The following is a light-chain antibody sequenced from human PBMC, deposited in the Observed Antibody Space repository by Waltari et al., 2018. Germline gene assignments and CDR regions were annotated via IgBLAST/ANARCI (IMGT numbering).Light chain of an antibody. Sequence: DIQMNQSPSSLSASVGYRVTITCRASQSVASYLNWYQQKPGKAPKLLLYAASSLQSGVPSRFSGSGSGTDFTLTISSLQPEDFATYYCQQSYSTPPTFGGGTNVEIK. J-gene: IGKJ4*01. CDR1: QSVASY. V-gene: IGKV1-39*01. CDR2: AAS. CDR3: QQSYSTPPT.